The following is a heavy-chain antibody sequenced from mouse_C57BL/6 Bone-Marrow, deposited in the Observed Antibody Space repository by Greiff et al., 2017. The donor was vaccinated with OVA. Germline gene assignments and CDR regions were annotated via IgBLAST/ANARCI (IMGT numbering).Heavy chain of an antibody. CDR1: GFTFSNYW. J-gene: IGHJ2*01. D-gene: IGHD1-1*01. CDR2: IRLNSDNYAT. Sequence: DVKLQESGGGLVQPGGSMKLSCVASGFTFSNYWMNWVRQSPEKGLEWVAQIRLNSDNYATHYAESVKVRFSISSDESNSSVYLQMSNLRAEDTRIYYCTEHTTVVATKDYWGQGTTLTVSS. CDR3: TEHTTVVATKDY. V-gene: IGHV6-3*01.